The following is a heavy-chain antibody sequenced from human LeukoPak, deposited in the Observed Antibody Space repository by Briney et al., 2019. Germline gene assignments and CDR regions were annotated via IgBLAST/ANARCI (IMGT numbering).Heavy chain of an antibody. CDR1: GGSISSYY. J-gene: IGHJ4*02. D-gene: IGHD3-16*02. CDR3: ATGDYDYVWGSYRYAFDY. Sequence: PSETLSLTCTVSGGSISSYYWSWIRQPPGKGLEWIGYIYYSGSTNYNPSLKSRVTISVDTSKNQFSLKLSSVTAADTAVYYCATGDYDYVWGSYRYAFDYWGQGTLVTVSS. V-gene: IGHV4-59*01. CDR2: IYYSGST.